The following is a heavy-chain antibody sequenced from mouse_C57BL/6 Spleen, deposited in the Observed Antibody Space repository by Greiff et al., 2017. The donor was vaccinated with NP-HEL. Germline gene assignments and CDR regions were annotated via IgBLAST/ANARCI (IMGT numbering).Heavy chain of an antibody. Sequence: QVQLQQPGAELVKPGASVKMSCKASGYTFTSYWITWVKQRPGQGLEWIGDIYPGSGSTNYNEKFKSKATLTVDTSSSTAYMQLSSLTSEDSAVYYCARSSYYYGSFYWYFDVWGTGTTVTVSS. D-gene: IGHD1-1*01. J-gene: IGHJ1*03. CDR1: GYTFTSYW. CDR3: ARSSYYYGSFYWYFDV. V-gene: IGHV1-55*01. CDR2: IYPGSGST.